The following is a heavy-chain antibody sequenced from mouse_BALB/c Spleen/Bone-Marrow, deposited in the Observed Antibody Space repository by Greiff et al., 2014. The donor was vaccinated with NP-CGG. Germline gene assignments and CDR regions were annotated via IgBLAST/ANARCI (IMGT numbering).Heavy chain of an antibody. J-gene: IGHJ4*01. CDR3: ASSYDLIWMDY. D-gene: IGHD2-3*01. V-gene: IGHV3-8*02. Sequence: EVKLMESGPSLVKPSQTLSLTCSVTGDSITSGYWNWLRKFPGNKLEYMGYISYSGSTYHNPVLKSRVSFTRDTSKNQYYLQLNSVTTEDTATYYCASSYDLIWMDYWGQGTSVTVSS. CDR2: ISYSGST. CDR1: GDSITSGY.